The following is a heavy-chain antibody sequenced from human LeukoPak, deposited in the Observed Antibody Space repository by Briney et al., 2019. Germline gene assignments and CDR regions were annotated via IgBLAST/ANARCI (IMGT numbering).Heavy chain of an antibody. V-gene: IGHV4-4*07. CDR1: GGSISNYY. J-gene: IGHJ3*02. CDR3: AREESRWTFDI. D-gene: IGHD3-3*01. CDR2: IYTSGST. Sequence: SQTLPLTCTVSGGSISNYYWTWIRQPAGKGLEWIGRIYTSGSTNYNPSLKSRVTMSVDTSKNQFSLKLNSVTAADTAVYYCAREESRWTFDIWGQGTMVTVSS.